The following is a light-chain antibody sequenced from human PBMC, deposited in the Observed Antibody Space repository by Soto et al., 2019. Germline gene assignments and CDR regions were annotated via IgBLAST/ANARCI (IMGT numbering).Light chain of an antibody. CDR2: DAS. CDR3: QQRSEWPRT. Sequence: EIVLTQSPATLSLSPGERATLSCRASQSVGTYFAWYQQKPGQAPRLLIYDASNRATGIPARFSGSGSGTDFTLTISSLEPEDFAVYYCQQRSEWPRTFGQGTKVEIK. J-gene: IGKJ1*01. V-gene: IGKV3-11*01. CDR1: QSVGTY.